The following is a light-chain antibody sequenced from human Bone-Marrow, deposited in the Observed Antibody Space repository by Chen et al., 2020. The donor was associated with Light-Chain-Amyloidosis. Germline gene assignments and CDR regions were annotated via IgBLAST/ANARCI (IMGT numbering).Light chain of an antibody. CDR1: DLPTKY. Sequence: SYYLRQPPSVSVSPGQTARLTCSGDDLPTKYAYWYQQKPGQAPVLVIHRDTERPSGISERFSGSSSGTTATLTISGVQAEDEADYHCQSADSSGTYEVIFGGGTKLTVL. J-gene: IGLJ2*01. CDR3: QSADSSGTYEVI. CDR2: RDT. V-gene: IGLV3-25*03.